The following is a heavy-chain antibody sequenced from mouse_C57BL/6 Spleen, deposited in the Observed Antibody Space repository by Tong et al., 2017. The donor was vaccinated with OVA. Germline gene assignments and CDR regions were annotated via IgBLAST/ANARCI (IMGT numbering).Heavy chain of an antibody. V-gene: IGHV1-82*01. CDR3: ARLDGYYPLYAMDY. Sequence: VQLQESGPELVKPGASVKISCKASGYAFSSSWMNWVKQRPGKGLEWIGRIYPGDGDTNYNGKFKGKATLTADKSSSTAYMQLSSLTSEDSAVYFCARLDGYYPLYAMDYWGQGTSVTVSS. CDR1: GYAFSSSW. CDR2: IYPGDGDT. D-gene: IGHD2-3*01. J-gene: IGHJ4*01.